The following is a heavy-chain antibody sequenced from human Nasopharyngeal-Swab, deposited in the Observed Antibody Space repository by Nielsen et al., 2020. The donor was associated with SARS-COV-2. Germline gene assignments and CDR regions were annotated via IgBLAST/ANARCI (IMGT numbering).Heavy chain of an antibody. D-gene: IGHD3-10*01. CDR2: ISSSSSYI. CDR1: GFTFNNYN. V-gene: IGHV3-21*04. J-gene: IGHJ6*02. Sequence: GGSLRLSCAASGFTFNNYNFNWVRQAPGKGLEWVSSISSSSSYIYYADSVKGRFTISRDNSKNTLYPQMNSLRAEDTAIYYCAKDRYSGSGSYKYYYFYYGMDVWGQGTTVTVSS. CDR3: AKDRYSGSGSYKYYYFYYGMDV.